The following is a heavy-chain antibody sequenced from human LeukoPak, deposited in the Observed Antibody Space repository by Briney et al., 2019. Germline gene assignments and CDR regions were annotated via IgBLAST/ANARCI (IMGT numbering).Heavy chain of an antibody. Sequence: SGGSLRLSCAASGFTFSSYAMSWVRQAPGKGLEWVSAISGSGGSTYYADSVKGRFTISRDNSKNTLYLQMNSLRAEDTAVYYCAKVTGGYSSSWYGSNFDLWGRGTLVTVSS. CDR2: ISGSGGST. J-gene: IGHJ2*01. D-gene: IGHD6-13*01. V-gene: IGHV3-23*01. CDR3: AKVTGGYSSSWYGSNFDL. CDR1: GFTFSSYA.